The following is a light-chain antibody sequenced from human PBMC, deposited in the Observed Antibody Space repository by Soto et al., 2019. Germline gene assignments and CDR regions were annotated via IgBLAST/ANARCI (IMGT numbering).Light chain of an antibody. Sequence: QSVLTQPASVSGSPGQSVTISCTGTSSDVGAYNYVSWYQQHPGKVPKLMIYDVTNRPSGVSDRFSGSKSGNTASLTISGLQAEDEAEYYCGSYTRSSTLGFGTGTKVTV. J-gene: IGLJ1*01. CDR1: SSDVGAYNY. CDR3: GSYTRSSTLG. V-gene: IGLV2-14*01. CDR2: DVT.